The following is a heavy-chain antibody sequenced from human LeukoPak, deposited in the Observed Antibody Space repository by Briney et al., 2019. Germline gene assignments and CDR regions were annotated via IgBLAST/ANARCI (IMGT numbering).Heavy chain of an antibody. CDR2: IYYSGST. CDR1: GGSISSGDYY. Sequence: SETLSLTXTVSGGSISSGDYYWSCIRQPPGKGLEWIGYIYYSGSTYYNPSLKSRVTISVDTSKNQFSLKLSSVTAADTAVYYCARDGGSGSSGFDYWGQGTLVTVSS. CDR3: ARDGGSGSSGFDY. D-gene: IGHD1-26*01. V-gene: IGHV4-30-4*08. J-gene: IGHJ4*02.